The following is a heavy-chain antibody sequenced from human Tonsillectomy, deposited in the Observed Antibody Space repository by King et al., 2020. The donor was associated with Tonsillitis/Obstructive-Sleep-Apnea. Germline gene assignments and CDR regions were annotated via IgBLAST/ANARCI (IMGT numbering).Heavy chain of an antibody. D-gene: IGHD6-13*01. CDR2: ISAYNGNT. V-gene: IGHV1-18*01. CDR1: SYNFTNYG. CDR3: ATDVSRFSSSANDAFDI. Sequence: QVQLVQSGAEVKKPGASVKVSCKASSYNFTNYGISWVRQAPGQGLDWMGWISAYNGNTNYAQNLQDRVTMTTDTSTSTAYMELGSLISDDTAVYYCATDVSRFSSSANDAFDIWGQGTVVTVSS. J-gene: IGHJ3*02.